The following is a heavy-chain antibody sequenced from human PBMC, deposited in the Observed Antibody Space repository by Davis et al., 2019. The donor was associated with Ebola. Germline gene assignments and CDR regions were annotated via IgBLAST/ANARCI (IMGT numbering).Heavy chain of an antibody. CDR1: GFTFSSYG. CDR3: AKGDYYDSSGYLRLTVGVLDY. J-gene: IGHJ4*02. D-gene: IGHD3-22*01. CDR2: ISYDGSNK. Sequence: GGSLRLSCAASGFTFSSYGMHWVRQAPGKGLEWVAVISYDGSNKYYADSVKGRFTISRDNSKNTLYLQMNSLRAEDTAVYYCAKGDYYDSSGYLRLTVGVLDYWGQGTLVTVSS. V-gene: IGHV3-30*18.